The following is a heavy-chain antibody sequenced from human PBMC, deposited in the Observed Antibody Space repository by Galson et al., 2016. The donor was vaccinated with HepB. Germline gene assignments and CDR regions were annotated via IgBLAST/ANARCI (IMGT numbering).Heavy chain of an antibody. D-gene: IGHD2-15*01. J-gene: IGHJ6*03. V-gene: IGHV4-61*02. CDR2: IYNSGST. Sequence: TLSLTCTVSGGSISSGSYYWSWIRQPAGKGLEWIRRIYNSGSTNYNPSLKSRVTISVDTSKNQFSLKLSSVTAADTAVYYCARDTGGFCSGGSCYNYYYYMDVWGKGTTVTVSS. CDR3: ARDTGGFCSGGSCYNYYYYMDV. CDR1: GGSISSGSYY.